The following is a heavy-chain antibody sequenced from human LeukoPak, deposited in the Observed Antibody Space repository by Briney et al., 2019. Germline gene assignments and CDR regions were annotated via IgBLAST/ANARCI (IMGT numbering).Heavy chain of an antibody. V-gene: IGHV1-8*03. Sequence: ASVKVSCKASGYTFTSYDINWVRQATGQGLEWMGWMNPNSGNTGYAQKFQGRVTITRNTSISTAYMELSSLRSEDTAVYYCARAPCTNGVCPNWFDPWGQGTLVTVSS. CDR3: ARAPCTNGVCPNWFDP. CDR1: GYTFTSYD. J-gene: IGHJ5*02. CDR2: MNPNSGNT. D-gene: IGHD2-8*01.